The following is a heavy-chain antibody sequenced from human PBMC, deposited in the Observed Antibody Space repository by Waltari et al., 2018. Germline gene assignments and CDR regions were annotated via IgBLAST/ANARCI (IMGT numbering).Heavy chain of an antibody. CDR1: GFTFNNYA. J-gene: IGHJ4*02. CDR2: ITVNDAT. CDR3: AKPFYNWDDPLDS. Sequence: EVQLLESGGGLVQPGGSLRLSCGVSGFTFNNYAINWVRRAPGTGLQWVEAITVNDATYHADSVKGRFTISRDTSKDTVFLQMNSLRAEDTALYYCAKPFYNWDDPLDSWGQGTLVTVSS. D-gene: IGHD1-20*01. V-gene: IGHV3-23*01.